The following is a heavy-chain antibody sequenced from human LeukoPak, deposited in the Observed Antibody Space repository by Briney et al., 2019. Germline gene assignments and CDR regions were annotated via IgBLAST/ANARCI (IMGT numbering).Heavy chain of an antibody. CDR1: GDSLSSYS. CDR2: IYNSGST. J-gene: IGHJ5*02. CDR3: ARQDDSDHGDPNWFDP. D-gene: IGHD4-17*01. V-gene: IGHV4-59*08. Sequence: SETLSLTCTVSGDSLSSYSWSWIRQFPGKGLEWIGYIYNSGSTTYNPSLKSRVTISLDMSKNQFSLRLSSVTATDTAVYHCARQDDSDHGDPNWFDPWGQGSLVTVSS.